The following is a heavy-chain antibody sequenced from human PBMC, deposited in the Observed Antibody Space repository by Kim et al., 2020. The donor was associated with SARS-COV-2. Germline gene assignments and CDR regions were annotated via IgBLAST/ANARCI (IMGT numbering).Heavy chain of an antibody. J-gene: IGHJ4*02. CDR1: GGSISSYY. CDR2: IYYSGST. CDR3: ARHGTLYSGYEMTY. D-gene: IGHD5-12*01. Sequence: SETLSLTCTVSGGSISSYYWSWIRQPPGKGLEWIGYIYYSGSTNYNPSLKSRVTISVDTSKNQFSLKLSSVTAADTAVYYCARHGTLYSGYEMTYWGQGTLVTVSS. V-gene: IGHV4-59*08.